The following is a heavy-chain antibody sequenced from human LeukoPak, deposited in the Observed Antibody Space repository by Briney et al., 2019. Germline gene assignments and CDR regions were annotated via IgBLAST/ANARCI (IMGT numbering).Heavy chain of an antibody. CDR1: GFTFSNYA. Sequence: QARGSPRLSCAASGFTFSNYAMSWVRQAPGEGLEWVSAISNSGGTIHYADSVKGRFTISRDNSKNTLYLQMNSLRAEDTAVYYCAKGRVSGNGRTFNDYWGPGNLVTVSS. CDR3: AKGRVSGNGRTFNDY. CDR2: ISNSGGTI. J-gene: IGHJ4*02. D-gene: IGHD1-14*01. V-gene: IGHV3-23*01.